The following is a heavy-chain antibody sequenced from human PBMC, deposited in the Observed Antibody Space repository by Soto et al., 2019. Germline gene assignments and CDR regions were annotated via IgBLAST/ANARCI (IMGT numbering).Heavy chain of an antibody. J-gene: IGHJ6*03. CDR1: GFTFSDCY. CDR2: ISSSGSTI. V-gene: IGHV3-11*01. Sequence: QVQLVESGGGLVKPGGSLRLCCAASGFTFSDCYMSWIRQAPGKGLEWVSYISSSGSTIYYADSVKGRFTISRDNAKNSLYLQMNSLRAEDTAVYYCARMDCSSTSCYYYYYMDVWGKGTTVTVSS. D-gene: IGHD2-2*01. CDR3: ARMDCSSTSCYYYYYMDV.